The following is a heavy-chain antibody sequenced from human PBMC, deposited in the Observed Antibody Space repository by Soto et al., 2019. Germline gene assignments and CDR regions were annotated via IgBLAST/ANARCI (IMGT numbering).Heavy chain of an antibody. CDR1: GYTFTSYG. Sequence: ASVKVSCKASGYTFTSYGISWVRQAPGQGLEWMGWISAYNGNTNYAQKLQGRVTMTTDTSTSTAYMELRSLRSDDTAVYYCARGGKYYYDSSGYPPHYWGQGTLVTVSS. CDR2: ISAYNGNT. J-gene: IGHJ4*02. V-gene: IGHV1-18*04. CDR3: ARGGKYYYDSSGYPPHY. D-gene: IGHD3-22*01.